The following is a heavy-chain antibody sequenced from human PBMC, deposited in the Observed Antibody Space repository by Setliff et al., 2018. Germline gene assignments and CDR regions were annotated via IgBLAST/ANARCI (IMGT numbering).Heavy chain of an antibody. J-gene: IGHJ3*02. CDR1: GGSFSGYY. Sequence: SETLSLTCAVYGGSFSGYYWSWIRQPPGKGPEWIGEIDQSGITNYNPSLKSRVTISIDTSKNQFSLRLSSVTATDTAVYFCARGRRITMIVVPPGVFDIWGQGTMVTVSS. V-gene: IGHV4-34*01. D-gene: IGHD3-22*01. CDR2: IDQSGIT. CDR3: ARGRRITMIVVPPGVFDI.